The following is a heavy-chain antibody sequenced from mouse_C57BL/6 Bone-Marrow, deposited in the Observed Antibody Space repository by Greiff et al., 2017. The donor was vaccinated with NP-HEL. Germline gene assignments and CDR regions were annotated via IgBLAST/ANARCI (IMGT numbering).Heavy chain of an antibody. CDR3: ARGRQLRAWFAY. CDR2: ILPGSGRT. D-gene: IGHD3-2*02. V-gene: IGHV1-9*01. J-gene: IGHJ3*01. CDR1: GYTFTGYW. Sequence: VKLMESGAELMKPGASVKLSCKATGYTFTGYWIEWVKQRPGHGLEWIGEILPGSGRTNYKEKFKGKDTFTADTSSNTAYMQLSSLTTEDSAIYYCARGRQLRAWFAYWGQGTLVTVSA.